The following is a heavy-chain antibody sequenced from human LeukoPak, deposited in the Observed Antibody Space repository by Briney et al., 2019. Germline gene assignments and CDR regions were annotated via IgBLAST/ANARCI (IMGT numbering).Heavy chain of an antibody. CDR1: GDITHY. V-gene: IGHV4-39*01. J-gene: IGHJ4*02. D-gene: IGHD1-26*01. CDR2: IYFSGSV. Sequence: TSETLSLTCAVSGDITHYWGWVRQPPGKGPECIGSIYFSGSVYYNPSLRSRVTISLDTSTKQLSLKLSSVTVADTAIYYCAKHNGGGVVSYVAPGPPDYFDHWGQGALVIVSS. CDR3: AKHNGGGVVSYVAPGPPDYFDH.